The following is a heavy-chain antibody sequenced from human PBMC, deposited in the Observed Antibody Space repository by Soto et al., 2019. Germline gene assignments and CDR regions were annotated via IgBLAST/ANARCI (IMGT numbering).Heavy chain of an antibody. D-gene: IGHD5-18*01. J-gene: IGHJ5*02. V-gene: IGHV1-69*01. CDR2: IIPIFGTA. CDR3: ARENRYSYGLERSNWFDP. Sequence: QVQLVQSGAEVKKPGSSVKVSCKASGGTFSSYAISWVRQAPGQGLEWMGGIIPIFGTANYAQKFQGRDTITADESTSTAYMELSSLRSEDTAVYYCARENRYSYGLERSNWFDPWGQGTLVTVSS. CDR1: GGTFSSYA.